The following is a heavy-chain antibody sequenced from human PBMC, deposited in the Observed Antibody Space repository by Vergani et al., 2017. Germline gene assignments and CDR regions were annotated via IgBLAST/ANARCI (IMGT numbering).Heavy chain of an antibody. V-gene: IGHV4-61*02. D-gene: IGHD3-22*01. CDR1: GGSISSGSYY. J-gene: IGHJ4*02. CDR3: AREGAYYYESSGYYYRDY. CDR2: IYTSGST. Sequence: QVQLQESGPGLVKPSQTLSLTCTVSGGSISSGSYYWSWIRQPAGKGLEWIGRIYTSGSTNYNPSLKSRGTISVDTSKNQFSLKLSSVNAADTAVYYCAREGAYYYESSGYYYRDYWGQGTLVTGSS.